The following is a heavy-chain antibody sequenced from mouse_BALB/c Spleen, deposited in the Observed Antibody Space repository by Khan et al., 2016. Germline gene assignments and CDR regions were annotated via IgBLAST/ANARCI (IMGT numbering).Heavy chain of an antibody. Sequence: QVQLQQSGAELMKPGASMKISCKATGYTFSNYWIEWVRQRPGHGLEWIGEIYPGSGHTNCNEKFKGKATFTSETSSNTAYMQLSSLNTEDSAVFYCARNADSYWFAYWGQGTLVTVSA. V-gene: IGHV1-9*01. D-gene: IGHD1-1*01. CDR1: GYTFSNYW. J-gene: IGHJ3*01. CDR3: ARNADSYWFAY. CDR2: IYPGSGHT.